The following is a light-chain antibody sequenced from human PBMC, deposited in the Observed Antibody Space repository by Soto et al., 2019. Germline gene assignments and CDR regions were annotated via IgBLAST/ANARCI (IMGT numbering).Light chain of an antibody. Sequence: DIQMTQSPSTLSASVGDRVTITCRASQSISRWLAWYQQKPGEAPKLLIHGASSLESGVPSRFSGGGSGTEVTLTISRLQPDDLATYYCLQYNRYRTFGQGTKVEIK. CDR2: GAS. V-gene: IGKV1-5*01. CDR3: LQYNRYRT. J-gene: IGKJ1*01. CDR1: QSISRW.